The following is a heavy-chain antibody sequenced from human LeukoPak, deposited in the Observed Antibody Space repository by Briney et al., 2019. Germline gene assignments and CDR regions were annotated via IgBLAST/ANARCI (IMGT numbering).Heavy chain of an antibody. Sequence: SETLPLTCTVSSGSISSGAYYWGWIRQPPGKGLERIGSIYYSGSTYYNPSLKSRVTVSVDPSKTEFSLKLSSVTAADTAVYYCVRGINVDAYDIWGQGTMVTVPS. J-gene: IGHJ3*02. CDR2: IYYSGST. D-gene: IGHD2-8*01. CDR3: VRGINVDAYDI. V-gene: IGHV4-39*01. CDR1: SGSISSGAYY.